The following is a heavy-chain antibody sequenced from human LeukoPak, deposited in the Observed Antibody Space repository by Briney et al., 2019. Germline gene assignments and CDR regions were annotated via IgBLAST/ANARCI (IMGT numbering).Heavy chain of an antibody. V-gene: IGHV3-23*01. CDR1: GFTFSSYA. D-gene: IGHD1-7*01. CDR2: LSASGGSI. CDR3: AKLNSDY. J-gene: IGHJ4*02. Sequence: GGSLRLSCAASGFTFSSYAMTWVRQAPGKGLEWVSSLSASGGSIYYADSVKGRFTISRDNSKNTLYLQMNSLRAEDTAVYYCAKLNSDYWGQGTLVTVSS.